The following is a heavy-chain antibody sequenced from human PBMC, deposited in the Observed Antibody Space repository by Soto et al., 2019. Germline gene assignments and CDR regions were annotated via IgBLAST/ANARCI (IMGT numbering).Heavy chain of an antibody. V-gene: IGHV3-23*01. CDR1: GFTFNSYA. J-gene: IGHJ3*02. CDR2: ISAGGGST. D-gene: IGHD6-13*01. CDR3: AKGILETQPGTRAFAI. Sequence: EVQLLESGGGLVQPGGSLRLSCAASGFTFNSYAMSWVRQAPGKGLEWVSTISAGGGSTYYADSVKGRFSISRDNSNSALYLQMSSLRAGDSAVYYCAKGILETQPGTRAFAIWGQGTMVIVSS.